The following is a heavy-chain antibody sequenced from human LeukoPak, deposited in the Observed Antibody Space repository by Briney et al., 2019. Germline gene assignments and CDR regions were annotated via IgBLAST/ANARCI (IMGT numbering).Heavy chain of an antibody. V-gene: IGHV3-13*01. CDR1: GFTFNNYD. CDR2: IGPGGDI. J-gene: IGHJ4*02. CDR3: ARAPYYYDSSGYRVLQGFDY. Sequence: GGSLRLSCAASGFTFNNYDMHWVRQATGKGLEWVSGIGPGGDIYYADSVKGRFTISRENAKDSLFLQMNSLRAGDTAVYYCARAPYYYDSSGYRVLQGFDYWGQGTLVTVSS. D-gene: IGHD3-22*01.